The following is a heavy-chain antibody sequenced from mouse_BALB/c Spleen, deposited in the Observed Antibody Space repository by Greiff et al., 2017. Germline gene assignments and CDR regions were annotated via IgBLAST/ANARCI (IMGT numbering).Heavy chain of an antibody. Sequence: EVQLQESGGGLVKPGGSLKLSCAASGFTFSSYAMSWVRQSPEKRLEWVAEISSGGSYTYYPDTVTGRFTISRDNAKNTLYLEMSSLRSEDTAMYYCAIYYGSSYRVYAMDYWGQGTSVTVSS. CDR3: AIYYGSSYRVYAMDY. V-gene: IGHV5-9-4*01. CDR1: GFTFSSYA. D-gene: IGHD1-1*01. J-gene: IGHJ4*01. CDR2: ISSGGSYT.